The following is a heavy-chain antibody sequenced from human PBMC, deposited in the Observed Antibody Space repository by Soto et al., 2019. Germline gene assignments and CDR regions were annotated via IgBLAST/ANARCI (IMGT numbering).Heavy chain of an antibody. V-gene: IGHV3-30*04. Sequence: GGSLRLSCAASHFSFSSSPMNWVRQAPGKGLEWVATISYDGSSKYYAESVEGRFTVSRDNSKNTLFLQVNSLRVEDTAVYYCVRGTETSASCPDYWGQGTLVTVSS. CDR3: VRGTETSASCPDY. CDR1: HFSFSSSP. D-gene: IGHD2-2*01. J-gene: IGHJ4*02. CDR2: ISYDGSSK.